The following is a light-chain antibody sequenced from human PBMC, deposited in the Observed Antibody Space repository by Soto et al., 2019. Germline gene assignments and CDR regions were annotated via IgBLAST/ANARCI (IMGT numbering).Light chain of an antibody. V-gene: IGKV3-20*01. CDR2: GAS. CDR1: QSVSTNY. CDR3: QQYANSHGT. Sequence: EIVLTQSPGTLSLSPGERATLSCRASQSVSTNYVAGYQQKPGQAPRLLIYGASSRASGIPDRFRGSGSGTDFTLTISRLEPEDFAVYYCQQYANSHGTFGQGTKVDI. J-gene: IGKJ1*01.